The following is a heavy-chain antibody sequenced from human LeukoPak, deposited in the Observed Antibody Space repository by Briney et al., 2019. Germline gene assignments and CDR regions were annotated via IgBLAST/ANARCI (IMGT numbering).Heavy chain of an antibody. J-gene: IGHJ4*02. CDR2: MNPNSGNT. CDR3: AKGGEVSSWYKRLKLYFDY. V-gene: IGHV1-8*01. D-gene: IGHD6-13*01. CDR1: GYTFTSYD. Sequence: GASVKVSCKASGYTFTSYDINWVRQATGQGLEWMGWMNPNSGNTGYAQKFQGRVTMTRNTSISTAYMELSSLRSEDTAVYYCAKGGEVSSWYKRLKLYFDYWGQGTLVTVSS.